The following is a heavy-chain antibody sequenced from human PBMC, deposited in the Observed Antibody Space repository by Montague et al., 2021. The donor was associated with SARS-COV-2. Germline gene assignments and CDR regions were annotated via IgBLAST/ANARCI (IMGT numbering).Heavy chain of an antibody. CDR1: GGSISSSNYY. J-gene: IGHJ4*02. D-gene: IGHD5-18*01. CDR2: MYYSGST. V-gene: IGHV4-39*07. CDR3: ARVASEHTAMAPDY. Sequence: SETLSLTCTVSGGSISSSNYYWGWIRQPPGKGLEWIGNMYYSGSTYYNPSLKSRVTISIDTSKNQFSLKLSSVTAADTAVYYCARVASEHTAMAPDYWGQGTLVTVSS.